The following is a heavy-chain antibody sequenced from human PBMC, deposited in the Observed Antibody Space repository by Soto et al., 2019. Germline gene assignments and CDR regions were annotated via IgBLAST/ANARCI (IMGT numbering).Heavy chain of an antibody. CDR1: GFNFDDYA. V-gene: IGHV3-9*01. D-gene: IGHD6-19*01. Sequence: GGSLRLSCAASGFNFDDYAMHWVRQIPGKGLEWVSGISWESGSIGYADSVKGRFTISRDNSKNTLYLQMNSLRAEDTAVYYCAKTANGWFSAFDIWGQGTMVTVSS. CDR2: ISWESGSI. J-gene: IGHJ3*02. CDR3: AKTANGWFSAFDI.